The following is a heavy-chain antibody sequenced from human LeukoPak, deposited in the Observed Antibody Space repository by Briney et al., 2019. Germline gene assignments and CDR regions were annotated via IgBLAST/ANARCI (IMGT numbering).Heavy chain of an antibody. V-gene: IGHV3-23*01. D-gene: IGHD6-19*01. J-gene: IGHJ4*02. CDR1: GFTFSSYA. CDR3: AKDSYSSGWYYFDC. Sequence: SGGSLRLSCTASGFTFSSYAMTWVRQAPGKGLEWVSAISGSNNNTYYAASVKGRFTISRDNSKNTLYLQMSSLRAEDTAVYYCAKDSYSSGWYYFDCWGQGTLVTVSS. CDR2: ISGSNNNT.